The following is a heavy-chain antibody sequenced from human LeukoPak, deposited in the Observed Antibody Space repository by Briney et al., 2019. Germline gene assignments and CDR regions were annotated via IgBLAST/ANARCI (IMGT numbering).Heavy chain of an antibody. CDR1: GFTFSSYA. CDR3: ARDGVAPGIYFDY. CDR2: INQDGSEK. Sequence: TGGSLRLSCAASGFTFSSYAMSWVRQAPGKGLEWVANINQDGSEKYYVDSAKGRFTISRDNAKNSLYLQMNSLRAEDTAVYFCARDGVAPGIYFDYWGRGTLVTVSS. V-gene: IGHV3-7*05. J-gene: IGHJ4*02. D-gene: IGHD2-2*01.